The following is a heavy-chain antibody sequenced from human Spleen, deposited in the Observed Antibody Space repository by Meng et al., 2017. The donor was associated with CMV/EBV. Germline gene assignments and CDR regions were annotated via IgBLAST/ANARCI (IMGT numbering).Heavy chain of an antibody. D-gene: IGHD7-27*01. J-gene: IGHJ4*02. CDR2: INAGNGNT. V-gene: IGHV1-3*01. Sequence: QVQLVQSGAEGKKPGASVKVSCKASGHSFSSYGMHWVRQAPGQRLEWMGWINAGNGNTKYSQKFQGRVTITRDTSASTAYMELSSLRSEDTAVYYCAVPLTGDLSYFDYWGQGTLVTVSS. CDR3: AVPLTGDLSYFDY. CDR1: GHSFSSYG.